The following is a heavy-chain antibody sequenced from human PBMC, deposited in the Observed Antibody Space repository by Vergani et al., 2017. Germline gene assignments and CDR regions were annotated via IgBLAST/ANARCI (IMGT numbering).Heavy chain of an antibody. CDR1: GVSVTDYN. D-gene: IGHD6-13*01. CDR3: AGDTHSWQRADR. Sequence: QAQLQESGPGLVKPSETLSLTCHVFGVSVTDYNCNWIRPAPGKGLEWIGSLSTTGGATHASHHPSLKSRVSISVDTSKSQFSLRLTSVTAADSAIYYCAGDTHSWQRADRWGQGLLVSVSS. J-gene: IGHJ5*02. CDR2: LSTTGGA. V-gene: IGHV4-59*02.